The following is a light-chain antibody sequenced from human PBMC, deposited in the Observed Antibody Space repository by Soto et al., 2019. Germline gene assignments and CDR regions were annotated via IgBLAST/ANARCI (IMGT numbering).Light chain of an antibody. CDR2: EVT. V-gene: IGLV2-23*02. J-gene: IGLJ3*02. CDR3: CSYAGSSLVV. CDR1: SSDVGSYNL. Sequence: QSALTQPASVSGSPGQSITISCTGTSSDVGSYNLVSWYQHLPGKAPKLIIYEVTERPSGISSRFSGSNSGNTASLTISGLQGEDEAYYYCCSYAGSSLVVFGGGTKLTV.